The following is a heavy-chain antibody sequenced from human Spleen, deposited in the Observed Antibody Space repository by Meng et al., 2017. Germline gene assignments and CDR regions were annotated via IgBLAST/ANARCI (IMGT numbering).Heavy chain of an antibody. D-gene: IGHD6-19*01. CDR2: IIPIFGTA. J-gene: IGHJ6*02. V-gene: IGHV1-69*13. CDR3: AGGGEQWPPSTYYYYGMDV. Sequence: SAKVFCKASAGTFSSYAFSWLRQAPGQGLEWMGGIIPIFGTANYAQKFQGRVTITADESTSTAYMEPSSLRSEDTATYYCAGGGEQWPPSTYYYYGMDVWGQGTTVTVSS. CDR1: AGTFSSYA.